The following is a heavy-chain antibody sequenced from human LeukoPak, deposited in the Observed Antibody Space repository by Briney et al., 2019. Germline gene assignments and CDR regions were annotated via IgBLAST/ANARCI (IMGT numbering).Heavy chain of an antibody. J-gene: IGHJ4*02. CDR1: GGTFSSYA. V-gene: IGHV1-69*13. D-gene: IGHD3-10*01. Sequence: EASVKVSCKASGGTFSSYAISWVRQAPGQGLEWMGGIIPIVGTANYAQKFQGRVTITADESTSTAYMELSSLRSEDTAVYYCARGSSTGSYYGVFDYWGQGTLVTVSS. CDR3: ARGSSTGSYYGVFDY. CDR2: IIPIVGTA.